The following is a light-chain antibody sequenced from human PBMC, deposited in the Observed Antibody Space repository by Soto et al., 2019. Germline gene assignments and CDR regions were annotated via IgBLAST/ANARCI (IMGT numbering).Light chain of an antibody. Sequence: DIQMTQSPSTLSASVGDRVTITCRARQSISSWLAWYQQKPGKAPKLLIYKASSVESGVPSRFSGSGSGTEFTLTSSSRQPDDFATYYCQQYNSYSWTCGQGTKVEIK. CDR1: QSISSW. V-gene: IGKV1-5*03. J-gene: IGKJ1*01. CDR2: KAS. CDR3: QQYNSYSWT.